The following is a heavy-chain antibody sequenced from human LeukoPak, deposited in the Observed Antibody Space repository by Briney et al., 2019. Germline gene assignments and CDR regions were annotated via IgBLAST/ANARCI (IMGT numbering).Heavy chain of an antibody. Sequence: SETLSLTCAIYSESFSGYFWSWIRQPPGKGLEWIGEINYSGSTNYNPSLKSRVTISVDKSKNQFSLKLSFVTAADTAVYYCARRWAAAGDFDYWGQGTLVTVSS. CDR1: SESFSGYF. CDR2: INYSGST. J-gene: IGHJ4*02. V-gene: IGHV4-34*01. D-gene: IGHD6-13*01. CDR3: ARRWAAAGDFDY.